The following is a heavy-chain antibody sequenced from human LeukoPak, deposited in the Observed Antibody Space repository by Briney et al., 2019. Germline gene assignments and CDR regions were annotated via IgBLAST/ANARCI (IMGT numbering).Heavy chain of an antibody. CDR1: GGTFSSYA. J-gene: IGHJ4*02. Sequence: SVKVPCKASGGTFSSYAISWVRQVPGQGLEWMGGIIPIFGTANYAQKFQGRVTITADESTSTAYMELSSLRSEDTAVYYCARAQGAYSSPFDYWGQGTLVTVSS. D-gene: IGHD6-13*01. CDR3: ARAQGAYSSPFDY. V-gene: IGHV1-69*13. CDR2: IIPIFGTA.